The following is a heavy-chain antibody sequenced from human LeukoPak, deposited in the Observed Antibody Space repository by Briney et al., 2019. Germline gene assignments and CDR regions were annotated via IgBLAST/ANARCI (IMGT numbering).Heavy chain of an antibody. CDR1: GFTFSSYG. D-gene: IGHD3-22*01. CDR3: AKGSTTYYYDSSGYPY. V-gene: IGHV3-23*01. CDR2: ISGSGGST. Sequence: GGSLRLSCEASGFTFSSYGMSWVRQAPGKGLEWVSAISGSGGSTYYADSVKGRFTISRDNSKNTLYLQMNSLRAEDTAVYYCAKGSTTYYYDSSGYPYWGQGTLVTVSS. J-gene: IGHJ4*02.